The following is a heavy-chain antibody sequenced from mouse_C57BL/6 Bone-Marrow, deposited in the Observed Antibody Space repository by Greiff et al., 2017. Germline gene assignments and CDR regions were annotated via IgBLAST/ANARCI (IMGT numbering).Heavy chain of an antibody. CDR2: IAPENGDT. CDR3: TRAYYSNCHYAMDY. J-gene: IGHJ4*01. V-gene: IGHV14-4*01. D-gene: IGHD2-5*01. CDR1: GFNIKDDY. Sequence: VQLQQSGAELVRPGASVKLSCTASGFNIKDDYMHWVKQRPEQGLEGIGWIAPENGDTEYASKFQGKATITADTSYNTASLKLSSLTSEDTAVYYCTRAYYSNCHYAMDYWGQGTSVTVSS.